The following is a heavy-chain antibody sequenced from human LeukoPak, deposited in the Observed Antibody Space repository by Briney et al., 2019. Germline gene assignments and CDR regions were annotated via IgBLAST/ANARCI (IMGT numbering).Heavy chain of an antibody. CDR3: AKDRDFYYFDY. V-gene: IGHV3-23*01. D-gene: IGHD2/OR15-2a*01. CDR2: ISGSGGST. J-gene: IGHJ4*02. Sequence: GGSLRLPCAASGLTFSSYAMSWVRQAPGKGLEWVSAISGSGGSTYYADSVKGRFTISRDNSKNTLYLQMNSLRAEDTAVYYCAKDRDFYYFDYWGQGTLVTVSS. CDR1: GLTFSSYA.